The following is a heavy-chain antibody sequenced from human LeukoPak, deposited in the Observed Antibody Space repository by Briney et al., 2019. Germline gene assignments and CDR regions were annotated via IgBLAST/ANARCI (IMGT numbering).Heavy chain of an antibody. CDR1: GYTFTSYG. CDR3: ARDLANIRGTSHEYYDSSGWASFDI. CDR2: ISAYNGNT. D-gene: IGHD3-22*01. V-gene: IGHV1-18*01. Sequence: GESLKVSCKASGYTFTSYGISWVRQAPGQGLEWMGWISAYNGNTNYAQKLQGRVTMTTDTSTSTAYMELRSLRSDDTAVYYCARDLANIRGTSHEYYDSSGWASFDIWGQGTMVTVSS. J-gene: IGHJ3*02.